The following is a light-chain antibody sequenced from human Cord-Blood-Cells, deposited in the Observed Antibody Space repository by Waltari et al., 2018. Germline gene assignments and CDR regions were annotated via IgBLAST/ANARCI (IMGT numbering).Light chain of an antibody. CDR3: QQYNSYPT. V-gene: IGKV1-5*03. CDR1: QRISSW. J-gene: IGKJ5*01. Sequence: DIHLTQSPSTLSASVGDRVPITCRTSQRISSWLAWYQKKPGKAPKLLIYKASSLESGVPSRFSGSGSETEFTLTISSLQPDDFATYYCQQYNSYPTFGQGTRLEIK. CDR2: KAS.